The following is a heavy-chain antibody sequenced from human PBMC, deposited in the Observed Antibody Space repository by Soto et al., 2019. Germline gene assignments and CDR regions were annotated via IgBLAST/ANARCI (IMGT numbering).Heavy chain of an antibody. D-gene: IGHD5-18*01. V-gene: IGHV4-31*03. CDR1: GGSISSGGYY. Sequence: SETLSLTCTVSGGSISSGGYYWSWIRQHPGKGLEWIGYIYYSGSTYYNPSLKSRVTISVDTSKNQFSLKLSSVTAADTAVCYCARVSSYGYEVDYWGQGTLVTVSS. CDR3: ARVSSYGYEVDY. J-gene: IGHJ4*02. CDR2: IYYSGST.